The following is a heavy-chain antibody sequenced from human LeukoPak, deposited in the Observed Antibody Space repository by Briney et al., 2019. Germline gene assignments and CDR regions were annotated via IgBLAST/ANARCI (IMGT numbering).Heavy chain of an antibody. J-gene: IGHJ4*02. CDR1: GGSISTRTYY. D-gene: IGHD1-26*01. V-gene: IGHV4-39*01. CDR2: IDYSGYT. Sequence: SETLSLTCTVSGGSISTRTYYWGWIRQPPGRGLEWIAIIDYSGYTYYNPSLKSRVTISVDTSKDQISLKLSSVTAADSAVYYCERQSRGASIHLDYWGQGTLVTVSS. CDR3: ERQSRGASIHLDY.